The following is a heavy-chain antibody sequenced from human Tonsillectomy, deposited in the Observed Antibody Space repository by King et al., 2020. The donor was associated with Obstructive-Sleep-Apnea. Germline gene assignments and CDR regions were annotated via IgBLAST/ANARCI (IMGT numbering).Heavy chain of an antibody. CDR3: AGGYESRGWPY. Sequence: VQLVESGGGLVQPGGSLRLSCAASGFTFSNYWMSWVRQAPGKGLEWVANIKQDGSEKYYVDSVKGRFTISRDNAKQSLYLQLNSVRAEDTAVYYCAGGYESRGWPYWGQGTLVTVPP. V-gene: IGHV3-7*04. CDR2: IKQDGSEK. J-gene: IGHJ4*02. CDR1: GFTFSNYW. D-gene: IGHD3-22*01.